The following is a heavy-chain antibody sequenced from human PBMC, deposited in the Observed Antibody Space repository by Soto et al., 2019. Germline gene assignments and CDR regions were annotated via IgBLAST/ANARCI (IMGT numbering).Heavy chain of an antibody. V-gene: IGHV4-31*03. D-gene: IGHD6-13*01. CDR2: IYYSGST. J-gene: IGHJ4*02. CDR1: GGSISSGGYY. Sequence: TSETLSLTCTVSGGSISSGGYYWSWIRQHPGKGLEWIGYIYYSGSTYYNPSLKSRVTISVDTSKNQFSLKLSSVTAADTAVYYCARTPRFRGIFDYWGQGTLVTVSS. CDR3: ARTPRFRGIFDY.